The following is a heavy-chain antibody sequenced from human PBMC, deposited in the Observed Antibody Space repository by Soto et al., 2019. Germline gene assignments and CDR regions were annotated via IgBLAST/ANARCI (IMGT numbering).Heavy chain of an antibody. J-gene: IGHJ5*02. CDR1: GGTFSSYA. CDR3: ARGGYCSSTSCYRGGWFDP. D-gene: IGHD2-2*01. CDR2: IIPIFGTA. Sequence: QVQLVQSGAEVKKPGSSVKVSCKASGGTFSSYAISWVRQAPGQGLEWMGGIIPIFGTANYAQKFQGRVTITADESTSTAYMELSRLRSEDTAVYYCARGGYCSSTSCYRGGWFDPWGQGTLVTVSS. V-gene: IGHV1-69*01.